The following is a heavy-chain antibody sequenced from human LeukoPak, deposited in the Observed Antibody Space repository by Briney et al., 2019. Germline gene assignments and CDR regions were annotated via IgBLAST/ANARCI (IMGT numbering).Heavy chain of an antibody. CDR2: ISYDGSNK. J-gene: IGHJ6*02. CDR1: GFTFDEHA. Sequence: GGSLRLSCEGSGFTFDEHAMHWVRQAPGKGLEWVAVISYDGSNKYYADSVKGRFTISRDNSKNTLYLQMNSLRAEDTAVYYCAKGSGPTNYYYYGMDVWGQGTTVTASS. V-gene: IGHV3-30*18. D-gene: IGHD3-10*01. CDR3: AKGSGPTNYYYYGMDV.